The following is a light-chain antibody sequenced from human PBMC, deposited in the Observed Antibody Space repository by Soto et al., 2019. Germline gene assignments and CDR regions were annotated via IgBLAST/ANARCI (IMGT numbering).Light chain of an antibody. Sequence: QSALTQPASVSGSPGQSITISCAGTNSDVGGYNFVSWYQQHPGKAPRLMIYDVRDRPSGVSDRFSGPKSGNTASLTISGLQAEDEADYYCSSYTSSSTNYVFGTGTKLTVL. J-gene: IGLJ1*01. CDR2: DVR. V-gene: IGLV2-14*01. CDR1: NSDVGGYNF. CDR3: SSYTSSSTNYV.